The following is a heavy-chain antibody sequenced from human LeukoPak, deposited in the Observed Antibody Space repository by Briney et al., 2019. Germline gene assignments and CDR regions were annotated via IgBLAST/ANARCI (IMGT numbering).Heavy chain of an antibody. CDR2: FDPEDGET. D-gene: IGHD2-21*02. CDR3: ARGGHCGGDCYSDFDY. Sequence: ASVKVSCKVSGYTLTELSMHRVRQAPGKGLEWMGGFDPEDGETIYAQKFQGRVTMTEDTSTDTAYMELSSLRSEDTAVYYCARGGHCGGDCYSDFDYWGQGTLVTVSS. J-gene: IGHJ4*02. CDR1: GYTLTELS. V-gene: IGHV1-24*01.